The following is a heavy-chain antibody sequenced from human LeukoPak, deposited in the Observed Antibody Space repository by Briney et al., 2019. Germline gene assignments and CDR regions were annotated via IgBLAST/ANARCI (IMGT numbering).Heavy chain of an antibody. J-gene: IGHJ2*01. CDR3: AKGYSSSSDWYFDL. CDR1: GFTFSSYA. Sequence: GGSLRLSCAASGFTFSSYAMHWVRQAPGRGLEWVAVISYDGSNKYYADSVKGRFTISRDNSKNTLYLRMNSLRAEDTAVYYCAKGYSSSSDWYFDLWGRGTLVTVSS. D-gene: IGHD6-6*01. CDR2: ISYDGSNK. V-gene: IGHV3-30-3*01.